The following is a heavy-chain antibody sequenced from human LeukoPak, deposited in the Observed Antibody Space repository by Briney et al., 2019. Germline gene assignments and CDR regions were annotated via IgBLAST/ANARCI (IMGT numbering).Heavy chain of an antibody. D-gene: IGHD3-16*02. J-gene: IGHJ4*02. V-gene: IGHV4-34*01. CDR2: INHSGST. CDR1: GGSFSGYY. CDR3: ARGRGYVWGSYRNFDY. Sequence: SETLSLTCAVYGGSFSGYYWSWIRQPPGKGLEWMGEINHSGSTNYNPSLKSRVTISVDTSKNQFSLKLSSVTAADTAVYYCARGRGYVWGSYRNFDYWGQGTLVTVSS.